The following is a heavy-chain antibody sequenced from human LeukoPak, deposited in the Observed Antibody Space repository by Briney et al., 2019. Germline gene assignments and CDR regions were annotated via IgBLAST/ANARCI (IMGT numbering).Heavy chain of an antibody. CDR3: AKDGGRVGGYGG. CDR2: IRYDGSNK. D-gene: IGHD5-12*01. V-gene: IGHV3-30*02. CDR1: GFTFSSYG. Sequence: VGSLRLSCAASGFTFSSYGMHWVRQAPGKGLEWVAFIRYDGSNKYYADSAKGRFTISRDNSKNTLYLQMNSLRAEDTAVYYCAKDGGRVGGYGGWGQGTLVTVSS. J-gene: IGHJ4*02.